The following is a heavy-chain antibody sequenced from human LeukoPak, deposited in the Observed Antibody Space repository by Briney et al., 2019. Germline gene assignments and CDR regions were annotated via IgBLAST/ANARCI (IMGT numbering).Heavy chain of an antibody. J-gene: IGHJ4*01. CDR2: IRSKVYGGTT. D-gene: IGHD4-23*01. CDR1: GFTFSNHW. V-gene: IGHV3-49*04. Sequence: PGGSLRLSCTASGFTFSNHWMTWVRQAPGKGLEWVGFIRSKVYGGTTEYAASVKGRFIISRDDSKSIAYLQMNSLETEDTAVYYCTRDYGGFDYWGHGTLVTVSS. CDR3: TRDYGGFDY.